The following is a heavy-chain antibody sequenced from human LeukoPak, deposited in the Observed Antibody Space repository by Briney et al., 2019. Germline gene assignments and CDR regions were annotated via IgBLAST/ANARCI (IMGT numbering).Heavy chain of an antibody. CDR1: GYTFTRYD. J-gene: IGHJ4*02. CDR3: ARVDGSVDY. CDR2: INTKSGMT. V-gene: IGHV1-8*03. Sequence: GASVKVSCKASGYTFTRYDINWVRQVTGQGLEWMGWINTKSGMTGHAQKFQGRITITKDTSISTVYMELSSLSSEDTAVYFCARVDGSVDYWGQGTLVTVSS. D-gene: IGHD3-22*01.